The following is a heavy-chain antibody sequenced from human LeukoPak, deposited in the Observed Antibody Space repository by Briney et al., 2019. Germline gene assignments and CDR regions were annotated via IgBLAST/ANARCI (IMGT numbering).Heavy chain of an antibody. CDR1: GYTFTGYD. CDR3: ARMGFYSYGHL. Sequence: GASVRVSCKASGYTFTGYDMHWVPQAPGQGLEWMGWINPNSGGTNYAQTFQARFTMPRDTSISTAYMELSRLRSDDTAVYYCARMGFYSYGHLWGQGTLVTVSS. V-gene: IGHV1-2*02. J-gene: IGHJ5*02. CDR2: INPNSGGT. D-gene: IGHD5-18*01.